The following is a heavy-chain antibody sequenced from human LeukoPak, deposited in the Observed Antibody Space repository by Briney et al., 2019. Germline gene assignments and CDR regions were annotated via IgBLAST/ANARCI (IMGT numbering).Heavy chain of an antibody. CDR1: GYTFTNYY. Sequence: GASVKVSCKASGYTFTNYYLHWVRQAPGQGLEWMGVINPSRGTTTYAQNFQDRVTMTRDPSTSTVFMEMSSLRSEDTAMFYCARDRTGYSGYDSWGQGTLVTVSS. V-gene: IGHV1-46*01. D-gene: IGHD5-12*01. J-gene: IGHJ4*02. CDR2: INPSRGTT. CDR3: ARDRTGYSGYDS.